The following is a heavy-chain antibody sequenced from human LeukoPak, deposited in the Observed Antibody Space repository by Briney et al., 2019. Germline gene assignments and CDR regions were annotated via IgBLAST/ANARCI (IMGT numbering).Heavy chain of an antibody. V-gene: IGHV4-30-4*02. CDR1: GGSISSGDYY. D-gene: IGHD2-2*01. Sequence: SETLSLTCTVSGGSISSGDYYWSWIRQPPGKGLEWLGYIYYSGSTIYRPSLKSRVTMSVDTSKNQFSQKLCSVTSADTGVYYCASYCSSTSCDGGGFDYWGQGTLVTVSS. J-gene: IGHJ4*02. CDR2: IYYSGST. CDR3: ASYCSSTSCDGGGFDY.